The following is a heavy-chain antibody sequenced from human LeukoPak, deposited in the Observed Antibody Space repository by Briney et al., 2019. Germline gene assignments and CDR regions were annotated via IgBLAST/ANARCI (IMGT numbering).Heavy chain of an antibody. CDR2: IYTSGST. CDR1: GYSITSDYY. Sequence: SETLSLTCAVSGYSITSDYYWGWIRQPAGKGLEWIGRIYTSGSTNYNPSLKSRVTISVDTSKNQFSLKLSSVTAADTAVYYCARIRSGYFDYWGQGTLVTVSS. V-gene: IGHV4-38-2*01. CDR3: ARIRSGYFDY. D-gene: IGHD1-26*01. J-gene: IGHJ4*02.